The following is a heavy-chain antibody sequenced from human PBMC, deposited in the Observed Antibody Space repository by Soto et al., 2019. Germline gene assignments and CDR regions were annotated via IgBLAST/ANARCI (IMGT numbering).Heavy chain of an antibody. Sequence: EVQLLESGGGLVQPGGSLRLSCAASGFTFSSYAMSWVRQTPGKGLEWVSAISGSGGSTYYADSVKGRFTISRDNSKNTLYLQMNSLRGEDTAVYYCAKDEKYSSGWRAGYWGQGTLVTVSS. CDR2: ISGSGGST. V-gene: IGHV3-23*01. CDR3: AKDEKYSSGWRAGY. D-gene: IGHD6-19*01. CDR1: GFTFSSYA. J-gene: IGHJ4*02.